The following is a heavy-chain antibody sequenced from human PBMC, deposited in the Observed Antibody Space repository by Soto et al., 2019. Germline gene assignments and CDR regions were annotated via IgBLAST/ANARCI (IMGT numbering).Heavy chain of an antibody. V-gene: IGHV1-18*01. CDR1: GYTFTSYG. Sequence: QVQLVQSGAEVKKPGASVKVSCKASGYTFTSYGISWVRQAPGQGLEWMGWISAYDGNTNYAQKLQGRVTMTTDTPTSTAYRDLRSLRSDDTAVYYCARHNSQWPNWFDPWGQGTLVTVSS. CDR2: ISAYDGNT. J-gene: IGHJ5*02. CDR3: ARHNSQWPNWFDP. D-gene: IGHD1-1*01.